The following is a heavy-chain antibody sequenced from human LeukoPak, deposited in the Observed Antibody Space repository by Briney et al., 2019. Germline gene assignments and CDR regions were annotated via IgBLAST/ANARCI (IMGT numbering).Heavy chain of an antibody. J-gene: IGHJ4*02. D-gene: IGHD3-10*01. CDR3: ARRSAYGSGTYYVDY. V-gene: IGHV1-8*03. Sequence: GASVKVSCKASGYTFTGYDINWVRQATGQGLEWMGWMNPNSGNTGYAQKFQGRVTITRNTSISTAYMELSSLRSEDTAVYYCARRSAYGSGTYYVDYWGQGTLVTVSS. CDR2: MNPNSGNT. CDR1: GYTFTGYD.